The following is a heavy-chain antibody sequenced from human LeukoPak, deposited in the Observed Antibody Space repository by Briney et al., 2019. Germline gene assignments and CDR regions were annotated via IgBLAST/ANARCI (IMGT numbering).Heavy chain of an antibody. D-gene: IGHD5-18*01. CDR1: GFTFSSYR. V-gene: IGHV3-30*02. CDR3: AKEQTWIQLWLNAFDI. J-gene: IGHJ3*02. Sequence: GGSLRLSCAASGFTFSSYRMQWVRQAPGKGLEWVAFIRYDGSNKYYADSVKGRFTISRDNSKNTLYLQMNSLRAEDTAVYYCAKEQTWIQLWLNAFDIWGQGTMVTVSS. CDR2: IRYDGSNK.